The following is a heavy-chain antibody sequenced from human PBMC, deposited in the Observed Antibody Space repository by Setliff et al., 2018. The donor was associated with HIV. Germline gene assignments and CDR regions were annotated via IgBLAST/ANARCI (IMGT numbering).Heavy chain of an antibody. CDR3: ARYVSSGFYFDY. Sequence: SETLSLTCTVFSGSISSGYYWSWVRQPPGKGLEWIATIHQSGTTYYNPSLNSRVTISVDTSKNQFSLHVYSVTAADTAVYSCARYVSSGFYFDYWGQGTLVTVSS. V-gene: IGHV4-38-2*02. J-gene: IGHJ4*02. D-gene: IGHD3-22*01. CDR2: IHQSGTT. CDR1: SGSISSGYY.